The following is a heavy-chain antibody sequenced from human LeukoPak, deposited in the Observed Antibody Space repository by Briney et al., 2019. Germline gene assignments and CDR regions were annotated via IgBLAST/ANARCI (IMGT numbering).Heavy chain of an antibody. V-gene: IGHV3-23*01. CDR3: AKWGDYDVLTGYYVSDY. J-gene: IGHJ4*02. CDR1: GFIFSNYA. D-gene: IGHD3-9*01. CDR2: ISGRSDNT. Sequence: QPGASLRLSCAASGFIFSNYAMYWVRQAPGKRLEWVSAISGRSDNTYYADSVKGRFTLSRDSSKNTLYLQMNSLRADDTAVYYCAKWGDYDVLTGYYVSDYWGQGTLVTVSS.